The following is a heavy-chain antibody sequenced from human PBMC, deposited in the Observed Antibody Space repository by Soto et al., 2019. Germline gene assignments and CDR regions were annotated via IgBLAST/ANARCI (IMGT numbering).Heavy chain of an antibody. V-gene: IGHV1-46*01. CDR2: INPSGDGT. CDR3: ARSYSGASGVDF. J-gene: IGHJ4*02. Sequence: QVHLVQSGAEVQKPGASVKVSCKASEDTFRSYYIHWVREVPGQGPEWVSRINPSGDGTTYTQRFQCRVSVTTDTSTRTVYLELSSLTPEDTAVYYCARSYSGASGVDFWGQGTLVTVSS. CDR1: EDTFRSYY. D-gene: IGHD1-26*01.